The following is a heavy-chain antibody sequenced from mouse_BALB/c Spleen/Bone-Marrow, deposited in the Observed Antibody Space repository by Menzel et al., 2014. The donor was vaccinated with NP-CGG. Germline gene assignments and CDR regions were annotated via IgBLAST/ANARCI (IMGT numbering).Heavy chain of an antibody. J-gene: IGHJ2*01. CDR3: ARGNGYHFDY. D-gene: IGHD1-2*01. CDR2: ISYSGNA. V-gene: IGHV3-8*02. CDR1: GDSITSSY. Sequence: EVQRVESGPSLVKPSQTLSLTCSVTGDSITSSYWNWIRKFPGNKLEYMGYISYSGNAYYNPSLKSRISLTRDISKNQYYLQLNSVTTEDTATYFCARGNGYHFDYWGQGTTLTVSS.